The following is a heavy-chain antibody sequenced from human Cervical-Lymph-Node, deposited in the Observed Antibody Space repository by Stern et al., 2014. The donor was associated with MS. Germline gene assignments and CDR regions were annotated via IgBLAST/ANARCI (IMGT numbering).Heavy chain of an antibody. V-gene: IGHV1-46*01. D-gene: IGHD3-16*01. CDR3: TRAVGGVGSE. CDR2: INPNGSVT. Sequence: VQLVQSGPEVKKPGASVMVSCKTSGYTFTNYYIHWVRQAPGQGLERMGIINPNGSVTASAQKFQGRLTMTRDTSTTTVYMRLISLTSEDTAMYYCTRAVGGVGSEWGQGTLVCVSS. J-gene: IGHJ4*02. CDR1: GYTFTNYY.